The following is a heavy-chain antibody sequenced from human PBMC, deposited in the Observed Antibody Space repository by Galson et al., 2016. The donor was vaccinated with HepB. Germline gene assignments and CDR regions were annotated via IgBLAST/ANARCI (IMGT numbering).Heavy chain of an antibody. CDR3: AGLRPEYNYAYDY. Sequence: SLRLSCAASGFTVSSNHMSWVRQAPGKGLEWVSVFYGGGTINYADSAKGRFTVSRENSENTLFLQMNSLRADDTAVYYCAGLRPEYNYAYDYWGQGTLVTVSS. CDR1: GFTVSSNH. D-gene: IGHD5-18*01. J-gene: IGHJ4*02. V-gene: IGHV3-53*01. CDR2: FYGGGTI.